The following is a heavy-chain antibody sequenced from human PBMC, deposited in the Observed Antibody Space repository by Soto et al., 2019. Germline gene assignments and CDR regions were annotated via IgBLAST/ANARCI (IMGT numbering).Heavy chain of an antibody. D-gene: IGHD3-22*01. CDR2: ISYDGSNK. V-gene: IGHV3-30-3*01. CDR3: ARARHPITMIVVVTQPIDY. J-gene: IGHJ4*02. Sequence: PGGSLRLSCAASGFTFSSYAMHWVRQAPGKGLEWVAVISYDGSNKYYADSVKGRFTISRDNSKNTLYLQMNSLRAEDTAVYYCARARHPITMIVVVTQPIDYWGRGTLVTVSS. CDR1: GFTFSSYA.